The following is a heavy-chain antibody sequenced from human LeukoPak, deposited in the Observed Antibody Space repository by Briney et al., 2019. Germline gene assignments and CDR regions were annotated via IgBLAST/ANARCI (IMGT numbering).Heavy chain of an antibody. V-gene: IGHV3-20*03. CDR3: ARVTGYSGYEHFDY. CDR1: GFTFDGYA. CDR2: INWNGGST. Sequence: GGSLRLSYAASGFTFDGYAMHWVRQAPGKGLGWVSGINWNGGSTGYADSVKGRFTISRDNAKNSLYLQMNSLRAEDTALYYCARVTGYSGYEHFDYWGQGTLVTASS. J-gene: IGHJ4*02. D-gene: IGHD5-12*01.